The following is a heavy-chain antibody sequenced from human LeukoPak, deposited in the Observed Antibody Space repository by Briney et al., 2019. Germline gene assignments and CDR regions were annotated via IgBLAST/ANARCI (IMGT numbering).Heavy chain of an antibody. V-gene: IGHV1-2*02. Sequence: GGSLRLSCAASGFTFTGYYMHWVRQAPGQGLEWMGWINPNSGGTNYAQKFQGRVTMTRDTSISTAYMELSRLRSDDTAVYYCARALGYCSSSSCYEGFDYWGQGTLVTVSS. CDR2: INPNSGGT. CDR1: GFTFTGYY. CDR3: ARALGYCSSSSCYEGFDY. D-gene: IGHD2-2*01. J-gene: IGHJ4*02.